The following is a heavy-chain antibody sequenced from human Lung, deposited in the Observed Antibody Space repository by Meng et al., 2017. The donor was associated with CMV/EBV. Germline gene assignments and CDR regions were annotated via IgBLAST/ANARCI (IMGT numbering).Heavy chain of an antibody. CDR1: GNTFTNYG. V-gene: IGHV1-18*01. D-gene: IGHD1-26*01. Sequence: AQLVQLGGEVKKPGASVKVSCKDSGNTFTNYGITWGRQAPGRGLEWMGWINAYNGDTNYAQTLQGRGTMTTDTSTSTAYMELRSLRSDDTAVYYCARVEVGITSGDYWGQGTLVTVSS. CDR2: INAYNGDT. CDR3: ARVEVGITSGDY. J-gene: IGHJ4*02.